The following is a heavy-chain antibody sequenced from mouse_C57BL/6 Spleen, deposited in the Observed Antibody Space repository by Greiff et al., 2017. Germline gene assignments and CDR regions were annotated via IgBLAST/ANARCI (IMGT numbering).Heavy chain of an antibody. CDR3: ASEGGGNYYFDY. J-gene: IGHJ2*01. Sequence: QVQLKQSGAELARPGASVKMSCKASGYTFTSYTMHWVKQRPGQGLEWIGYINPSSGYTKYNQKFKDKATLTADKSSSTAYMQLSSLTSEDSAVYYCASEGGGNYYFDYWGQGTTLTVSS. D-gene: IGHD2-1*01. CDR1: GYTFTSYT. CDR2: INPSSGYT. V-gene: IGHV1-4*01.